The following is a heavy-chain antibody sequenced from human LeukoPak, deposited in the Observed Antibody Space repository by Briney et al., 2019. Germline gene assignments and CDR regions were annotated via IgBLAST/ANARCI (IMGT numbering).Heavy chain of an antibody. D-gene: IGHD3-3*01. Sequence: ASVKVSCKASGYTFTTYGVGWVRQAPGQGFEWVGWISAYTGDTSYAQKLQGRVTMPTDTSTSTAYIELRSLRSDDTAVYYCARTPRYDFWSGYLFDYWGQGTLVTVSS. CDR2: ISAYTGDT. V-gene: IGHV1-18*01. CDR3: ARTPRYDFWSGYLFDY. J-gene: IGHJ4*02. CDR1: GYTFTTYG.